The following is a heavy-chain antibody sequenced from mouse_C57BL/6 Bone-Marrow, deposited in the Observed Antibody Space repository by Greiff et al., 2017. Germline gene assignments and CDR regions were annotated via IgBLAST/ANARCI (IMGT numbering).Heavy chain of an antibody. V-gene: IGHV3-6*01. J-gene: IGHJ1*03. Sequence: EVKLMESGPGLVKPSQSLSLTCSVTGYSITSGYYWNWIRQFPGNKLEWVGYISYDGSNNYNPYLKNRISITRDTSKNQFFLKLISVTTEETSTYYCARALDVWGTGTTVTVSS. CDR1: GYSITSGYY. CDR2: ISYDGSN. CDR3: ARALDV.